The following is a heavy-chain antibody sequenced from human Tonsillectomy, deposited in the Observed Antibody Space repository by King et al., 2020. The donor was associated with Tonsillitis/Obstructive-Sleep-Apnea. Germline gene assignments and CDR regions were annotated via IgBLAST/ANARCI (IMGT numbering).Heavy chain of an antibody. CDR3: ARYYGSWFGELGWFDP. CDR1: GFTFSSYA. J-gene: IGHJ5*02. V-gene: IGHV3-30*04. D-gene: IGHD3-10*01. CDR2: ISYDGSNK. Sequence: VQLVESGGGVVQPGRSLRLSCAASGFTFSSYAMHWVRQAPGKGLEWVAVISYDGSNKYYADSVKGRFTISRDNSKNTLYLQMNSLRAEDTAVYYCARYYGSWFGELGWFDPWGQGTLVTVSS.